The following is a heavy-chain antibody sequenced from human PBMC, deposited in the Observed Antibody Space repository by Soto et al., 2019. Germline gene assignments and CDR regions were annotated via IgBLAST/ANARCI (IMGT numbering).Heavy chain of an antibody. CDR2: INAGNGNT. Sequence: GASVKVSCKASGYTFTSYAMHWVRQAPGQRLEWMGWINAGNGNTKYSQKFQGRVTITRDTSASTAYMELSSLRSEDTAVYYCAREEAYCSGGSCYGGNWFDPWGQGTLVTVSS. CDR3: AREEAYCSGGSCYGGNWFDP. J-gene: IGHJ5*02. CDR1: GYTFTSYA. D-gene: IGHD2-15*01. V-gene: IGHV1-3*01.